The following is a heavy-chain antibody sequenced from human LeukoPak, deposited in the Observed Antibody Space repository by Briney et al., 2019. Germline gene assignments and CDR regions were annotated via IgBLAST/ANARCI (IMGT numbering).Heavy chain of an antibody. CDR1: GFSFSTNW. V-gene: IGHV3-7*01. CDR3: ARGAAYYDILTGYSPWAFDI. CDR2: INQDGSAK. D-gene: IGHD3-9*01. Sequence: GGSLRLSCAASGFSFSTNWMDWLRQAPGKGLEWVANINQDGSAKHYVDSVKGRFTISRDNAKNSLYLQMNSLRAEDTAVYYCARGAAYYDILTGYSPWAFDIWGQGTMVTVSS. J-gene: IGHJ3*02.